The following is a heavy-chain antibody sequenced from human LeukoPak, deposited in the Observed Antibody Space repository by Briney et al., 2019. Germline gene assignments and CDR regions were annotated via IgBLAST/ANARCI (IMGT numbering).Heavy chain of an antibody. CDR2: INPSGGST. D-gene: IGHD2-15*01. J-gene: IGHJ4*02. Sequence: ASVKVSCKASGYTFTSYYMHWVRQAPGQGLEWMGLINPSGGSTNYAHQFQGRVTMTRDTSTSTVYMELSSLRSEDTAVFYRAREKYGSSVAAPDYWGQGTLVTVSS. V-gene: IGHV1-46*01. CDR3: AREKYGSSVAAPDY. CDR1: GYTFTSYY.